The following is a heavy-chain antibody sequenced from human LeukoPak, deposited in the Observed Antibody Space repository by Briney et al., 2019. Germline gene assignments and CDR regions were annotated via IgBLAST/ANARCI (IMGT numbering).Heavy chain of an antibody. Sequence: SETLSLTCTVSGGSISSSSYYCGWIRQPPGKGLEWIGSIYYSGSTYYNPSLKSRVTISVDTSKNQFSLNLSSVTASDTAIYYCASTKLGYSRGWHWGQGTLVTVSS. D-gene: IGHD6-19*01. CDR2: IYYSGST. CDR1: GGSISSSSYY. CDR3: ASTKLGYSRGWH. V-gene: IGHV4-39*01. J-gene: IGHJ4*02.